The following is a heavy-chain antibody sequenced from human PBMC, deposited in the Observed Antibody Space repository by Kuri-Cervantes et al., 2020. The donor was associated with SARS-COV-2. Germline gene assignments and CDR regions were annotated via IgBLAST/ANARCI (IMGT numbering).Heavy chain of an antibody. D-gene: IGHD6-13*01. CDR2: ISAYNGNT. Sequence: ASVKVSCKASGYTFTSYDISWVRQAPGQGLEWMGWISAYNGNTNYAQKLQGRVIMTTDTSTSTAYMELRSLRSDDTAVHYCARGGYSSSWPNYYYYYGMDVWGQGTTVTVSS. CDR3: ARGGYSSSWPNYYYYYGMDV. CDR1: GYTFTSYD. V-gene: IGHV1-18*01. J-gene: IGHJ6*02.